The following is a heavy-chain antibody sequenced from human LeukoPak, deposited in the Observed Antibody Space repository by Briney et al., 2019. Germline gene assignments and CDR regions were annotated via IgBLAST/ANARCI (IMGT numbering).Heavy chain of an antibody. CDR3: ARQYSSGWYPGY. J-gene: IGHJ4*02. CDR1: GGSISSSSYY. Sequence: SETLSLTCTVYGGSISSSSYYWGWIRQPPGKGLEWIGSIYYSGSAYYNPSLKSRVTISVDTSKNQFSLKLSSVTAADTAVYYCARQYSSGWYPGYWGQGTLVTVSS. D-gene: IGHD6-19*01. CDR2: IYYSGSA. V-gene: IGHV4-39*01.